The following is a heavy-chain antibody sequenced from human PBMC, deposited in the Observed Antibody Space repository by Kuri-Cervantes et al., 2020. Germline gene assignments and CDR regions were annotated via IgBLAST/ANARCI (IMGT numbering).Heavy chain of an antibody. Sequence: SVKVSCKASGGTFSSYAISWVRQAPGQGLEWMGGIIPIFGTANYAQKFQGRVTITTDESTSTAYMELSSLRSEDTAVYYCARARGITYPGNYYFDYWGQGTLVTVSS. V-gene: IGHV1-69*05. CDR2: IIPIFGTA. J-gene: IGHJ4*02. CDR1: GGTFSSYA. CDR3: ARARGITYPGNYYFDY. D-gene: IGHD1-20*01.